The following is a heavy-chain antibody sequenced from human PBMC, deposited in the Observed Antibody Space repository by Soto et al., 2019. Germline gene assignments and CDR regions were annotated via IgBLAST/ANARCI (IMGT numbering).Heavy chain of an antibody. CDR2: ISSSSSYI. J-gene: IGHJ2*01. V-gene: IGHV3-21*01. CDR3: ARPDRDWYFDL. Sequence: EVQLVESGGGLVKPGGSLRLSCAASGFTFSTYSMNWVRQAPGKGLEWVSSISSSSSYIYYADSVKGRFTISRDNAKNSLYLQMNSLRAEDTAVYYCARPDRDWYFDLWGRGTLVTVPS. CDR1: GFTFSTYS.